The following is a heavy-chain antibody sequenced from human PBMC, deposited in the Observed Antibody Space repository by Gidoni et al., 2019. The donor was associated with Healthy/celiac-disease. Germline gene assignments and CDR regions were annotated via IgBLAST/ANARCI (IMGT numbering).Heavy chain of an antibody. Sequence: QVQLVESGGGVVQPGRSLRLSCAASGFTFSSYGMHWVRQAPGKGLEWVAVIWYDGSNKYYADSVKGRFTISRDNSKNTLYLQTNSLRAEDTAVYYCARPGADYGDYPSPFDYWGQGTLVTVSS. D-gene: IGHD4-17*01. V-gene: IGHV3-33*01. CDR3: ARPGADYGDYPSPFDY. J-gene: IGHJ4*02. CDR1: GFTFSSYG. CDR2: IWYDGSNK.